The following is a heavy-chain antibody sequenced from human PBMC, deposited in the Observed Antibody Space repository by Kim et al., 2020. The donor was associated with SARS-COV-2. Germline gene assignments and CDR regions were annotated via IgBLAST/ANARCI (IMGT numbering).Heavy chain of an antibody. J-gene: IGHJ4*02. CDR3: ARDRIAAAGTNDY. Sequence: YADSVKGRLTISRDNAKNSLYLQMNSLRAEDTAVYYCARDRIAAAGTNDYWGQGTLVTVSS. D-gene: IGHD6-13*01. V-gene: IGHV3-21*01.